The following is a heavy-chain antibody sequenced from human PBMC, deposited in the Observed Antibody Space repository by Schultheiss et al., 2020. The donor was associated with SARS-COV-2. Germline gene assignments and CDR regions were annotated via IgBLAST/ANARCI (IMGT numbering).Heavy chain of an antibody. CDR3: ARLPAIDYTNYYYYGMDV. D-gene: IGHD4-11*01. CDR1: GYSFTSYW. CDR2: IYPGDSDT. Sequence: GESLKISCKGSGYSFTSYWIGWVRQMPGKGLEWMGIIYPGDSDTRYSPSFQGHVTISADKSISTAYLQWSSLKASDTAMYYCARLPAIDYTNYYYYGMDVWGQGTTVTVSS. V-gene: IGHV5-51*01. J-gene: IGHJ6*02.